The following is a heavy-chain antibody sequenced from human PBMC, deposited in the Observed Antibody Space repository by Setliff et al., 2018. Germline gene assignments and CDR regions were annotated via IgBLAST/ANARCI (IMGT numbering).Heavy chain of an antibody. CDR2: ISSSGNTI. CDR3: ARMTGTLYYYMDV. D-gene: IGHD2-8*01. V-gene: IGHV3-23*05. J-gene: IGHJ6*03. CDR1: GFTLNTYV. Sequence: PGGSLRLSCVVSGFTLNTYVMNWVRQSPGKGLEWVSSISSSGNTIHYADSVQGRFTISRDKSKNTLYLQMNTLRADDTAIYFCARMTGTLYYYMDVWGKGTTVTVSS.